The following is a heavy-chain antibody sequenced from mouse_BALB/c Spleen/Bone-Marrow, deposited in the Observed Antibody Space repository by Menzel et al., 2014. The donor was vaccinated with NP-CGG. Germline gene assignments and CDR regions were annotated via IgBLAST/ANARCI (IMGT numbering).Heavy chain of an antibody. CDR1: GFNFSDYG. Sequence: EVMLVESGGGVVQPGGSRKLSCAASGFNFSDYGMAWVRLAPGKGPEWGAFISNLAYSIYYADTVTGRFTISRENAKNTLYLEMSSLRFEDTAMYYCTRDRGYDGGYYFDYWGQGTTLTVSS. V-gene: IGHV5-15*02. CDR2: ISNLAYSI. CDR3: TRDRGYDGGYYFDY. J-gene: IGHJ2*01. D-gene: IGHD2-2*01.